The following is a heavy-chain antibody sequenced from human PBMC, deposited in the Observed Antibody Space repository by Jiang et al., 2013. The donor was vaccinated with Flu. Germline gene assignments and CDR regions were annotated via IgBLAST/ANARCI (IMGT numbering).Heavy chain of an antibody. CDR2: IWYDGSNK. J-gene: IGHJ3*02. CDR3: ARDYFPHTFYFAYISGRERGPAFDI. D-gene: IGHD1-26*01. Sequence: GRSLRLSCAASGFTFSSYGMHWVRQAPGKGLEWVAVIWYDGSNKYYADSVKGRFTISRDNSKNTLYLQMNSLRAEDTAVYYCARDYFPHTFYFAYISGRERGPAFDIWGQGTMVTVSS. CDR1: GFTFSSYG. V-gene: IGHV3-33*01.